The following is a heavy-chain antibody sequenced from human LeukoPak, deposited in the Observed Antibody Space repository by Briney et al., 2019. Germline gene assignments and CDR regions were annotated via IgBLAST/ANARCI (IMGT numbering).Heavy chain of an antibody. CDR2: ISSSSSYI. D-gene: IGHD2-2*01. Sequence: GGSLRLSCAASGFTFSSYSMNWVRQAPGKGLEWVSSISSSSSYIYYADSVKGRFTISRDNAKNSLYLQMNSLRAEDTAVYYCAREVVVPLMPADYWGQGPLVTVSS. V-gene: IGHV3-21*01. CDR3: AREVVVPLMPADY. J-gene: IGHJ4*02. CDR1: GFTFSSYS.